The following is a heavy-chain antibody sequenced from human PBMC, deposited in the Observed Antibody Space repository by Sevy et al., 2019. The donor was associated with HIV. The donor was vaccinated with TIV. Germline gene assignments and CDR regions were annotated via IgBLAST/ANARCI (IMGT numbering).Heavy chain of an antibody. V-gene: IGHV3-23*01. J-gene: IGHJ4*02. CDR2: LSFVCGKI. CDR3: AGVGCTKPHDY. D-gene: IGHD2-8*01. Sequence: GGSLRLSCATSGFPFNIYSMSWVRQAPGKGLEWVTTLSFVCGKINYADSVKGRFTISRDNSDNTLYLEMNSLRAEDTALYFCAGVGCTKPHDYWGRGTLVTVSS. CDR1: GFPFNIYS.